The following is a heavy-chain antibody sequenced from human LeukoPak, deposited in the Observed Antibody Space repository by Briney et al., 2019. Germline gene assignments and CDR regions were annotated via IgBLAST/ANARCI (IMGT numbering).Heavy chain of an antibody. CDR1: GFTFSNAW. D-gene: IGHD3-22*01. CDR3: TTGLTYYYDSSGYYPIDY. J-gene: IGHJ4*02. V-gene: IGHV3-15*01. Sequence: PGGSLRLSCAASGFTFSNAWMSWVRQAPGKGLEWVGRIKSKTDGGTTDYAAPVKGRFTISRDDSKNTLYLQMNSLKTEDTAVYHCTTGLTYYYDSSGYYPIDYWGQGTLVTVSS. CDR2: IKSKTDGGTT.